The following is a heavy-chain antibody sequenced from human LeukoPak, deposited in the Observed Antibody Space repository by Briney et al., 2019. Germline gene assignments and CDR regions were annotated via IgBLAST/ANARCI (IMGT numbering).Heavy chain of an antibody. J-gene: IGHJ4*02. Sequence: SETLSLTCAVYGGSFSGYYWSWIRQPPGKGLEWIGEINHSGSTNYNPSLKSRVTISVDTSKNQFSLKLSSVTAADTAVHYCARGRRWWFGELLYPPCFDYWGQGTLVTVSS. CDR3: ARGRRWWFGELLYPPCFDY. CDR1: GGSFSGYY. CDR2: INHSGST. D-gene: IGHD3-10*01. V-gene: IGHV4-34*01.